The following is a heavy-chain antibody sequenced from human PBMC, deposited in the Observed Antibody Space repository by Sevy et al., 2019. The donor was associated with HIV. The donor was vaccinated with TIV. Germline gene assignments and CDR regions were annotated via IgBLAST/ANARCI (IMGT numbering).Heavy chain of an antibody. D-gene: IGHD2-2*01. CDR2: IKRDGSEK. V-gene: IGHV3-7*03. Sequence: GGSLRLSCAASGFTFSNYWMSWVRQAPGKGLEWVANIKRDGSEKYYVASVKGRFTISRDNAKNSLHLQMNSLRAEDTAVYYCARDCSSTKCLGGLDVWGQGTTVTVSS. CDR1: GFTFSNYW. J-gene: IGHJ6*02. CDR3: ARDCSSTKCLGGLDV.